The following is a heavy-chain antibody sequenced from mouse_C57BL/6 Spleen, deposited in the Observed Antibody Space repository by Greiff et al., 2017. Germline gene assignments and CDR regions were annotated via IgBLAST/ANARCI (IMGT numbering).Heavy chain of an antibody. Sequence: QVQLQQSGAELVKPGPSVSLSSRPPGYPFPEYPIPWLKRRSGRGLEWIGWFYPGSGSIKYNEKFKDKATLTADKSSSTVYMELSRLTSEDSAVYFCARHEEGVYYDYYAMDYWGQGTSVTVSS. CDR2: FYPGSGSI. D-gene: IGHD2-1*01. CDR3: ARHEEGVYYDYYAMDY. CDR1: GYPFPEYP. V-gene: IGHV1-62-2*01. J-gene: IGHJ4*01.